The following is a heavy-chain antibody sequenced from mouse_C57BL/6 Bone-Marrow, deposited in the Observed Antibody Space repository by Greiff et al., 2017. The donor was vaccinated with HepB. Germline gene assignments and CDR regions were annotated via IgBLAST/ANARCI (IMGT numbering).Heavy chain of an antibody. CDR3: ASSPDYYGCEY. CDR1: GFTFSSYG. V-gene: IGHV5-6*01. D-gene: IGHD1-1*01. CDR2: ISSGGSYT. Sequence: EVKLMESGGDLVKPGGSLKLSCAASGFTFSSYGMSWVRQTPDKRLEWVATISSGGSYTYYPDSVKGRFTISRDNAKNTLYLQMSSLKSEDTAMYYCASSPDYYGCEYWGQGTTLTVSS. J-gene: IGHJ2*01.